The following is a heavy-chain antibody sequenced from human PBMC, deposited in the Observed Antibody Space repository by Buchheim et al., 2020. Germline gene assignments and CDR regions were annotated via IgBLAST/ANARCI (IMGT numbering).Heavy chain of an antibody. D-gene: IGHD3-3*01. CDR3: ARVVLGYDFWSGYYPYYFDY. J-gene: IGHJ4*02. V-gene: IGHV1-8*01. CDR2: MNPNSGNT. Sequence: QVQLVQSGAEVKKPGASVKVSCKASGYTFTSYDINWVRQATGQGLEWMGWMNPNSGNTGYAQKFQGRVTMTRNTSLSTAYMELSSLRSEDTAVYYCARVVLGYDFWSGYYPYYFDYWGQGTL. CDR1: GYTFTSYD.